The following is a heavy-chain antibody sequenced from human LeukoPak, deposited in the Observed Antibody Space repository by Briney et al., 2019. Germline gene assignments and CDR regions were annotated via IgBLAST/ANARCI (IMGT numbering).Heavy chain of an antibody. Sequence: GSLRLSCAASGFTFSNCWMHWVRQVPGKGLVWVSRIKEDGSRTTYADSVKGRFTISRDNAKNTLYLQMNGLRAEDTAVYYCARSLGAADDFWGQGTLLTVSS. D-gene: IGHD1-26*01. CDR3: ARSLGAADDF. CDR2: IKEDGSRT. J-gene: IGHJ4*02. CDR1: GFTFSNCW. V-gene: IGHV3-74*03.